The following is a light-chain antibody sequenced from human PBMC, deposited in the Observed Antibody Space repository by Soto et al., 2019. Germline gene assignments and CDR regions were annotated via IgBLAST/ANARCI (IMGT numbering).Light chain of an antibody. CDR1: QDISNY. J-gene: IGKJ2*01. CDR2: DAS. V-gene: IGKV1-33*01. CDR3: QQYDNLPPVYT. Sequence: DIQMTQSPSSLSASVGDRVTITCQASQDISNYLNWCQQKPGKAPKLLIYDASNLETGVPSRFSGSGSGTDFTFTISSLQPEDIATYYCQQYDNLPPVYTFGQGTKLEIK.